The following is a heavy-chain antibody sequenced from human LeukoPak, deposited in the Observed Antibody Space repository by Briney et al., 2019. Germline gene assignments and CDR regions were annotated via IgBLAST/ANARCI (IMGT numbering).Heavy chain of an antibody. V-gene: IGHV4-39*07. CDR3: ARDSISCGVDY. CDR1: GGSISSSHYY. D-gene: IGHD5-18*01. J-gene: IGHJ4*02. CDR2: IYYSGTT. Sequence: SETLSLTCTVSGGSISSSHYYWGWIRQPPGKGLEWIGTIYYSGTTYYNPSLESRVTISEDTSKNQFSLKLSSVTAADTAVYYCARDSISCGVDYWGQGTLVTVSS.